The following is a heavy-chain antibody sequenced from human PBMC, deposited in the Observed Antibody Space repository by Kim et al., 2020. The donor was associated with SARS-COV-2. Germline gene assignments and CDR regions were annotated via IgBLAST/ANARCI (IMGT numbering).Heavy chain of an antibody. CDR1: GYTLTELS. V-gene: IGHV1-24*01. J-gene: IGHJ6*02. CDR2: FDPEDGET. D-gene: IGHD2-2*01. Sequence: ASVKVSCKVSGYTLTELSMHWVRQAPGKGLEWMGGFDPEDGETIYAQKFQGRVTMTEDTSTDTAYMELSSLRSEDTAVYYCATDGPYCSSTSCRGGDYYYGMDVWGQGTTVTVSS. CDR3: ATDGPYCSSTSCRGGDYYYGMDV.